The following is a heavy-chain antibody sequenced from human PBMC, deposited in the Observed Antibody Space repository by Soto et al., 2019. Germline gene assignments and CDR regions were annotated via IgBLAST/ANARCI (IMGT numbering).Heavy chain of an antibody. J-gene: IGHJ4*02. V-gene: IGHV3-23*01. CDR1: GFPFSSYA. D-gene: IGHD2-8*01. Sequence: PGGPLRSSSAASGFPFSSYAMSWARHATGKGLEWGSGISGSGISTYYADSVKGRFTISRDNSENTLSLKMNSLRAEDTAVYYCARILDTNTYYHVESETVDYWGQGTLVTVSS. CDR3: ARILDTNTYYHVESETVDY. CDR2: ISGSGIST.